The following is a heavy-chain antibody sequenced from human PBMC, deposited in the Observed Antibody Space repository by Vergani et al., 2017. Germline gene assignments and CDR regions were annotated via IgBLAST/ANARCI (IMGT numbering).Heavy chain of an antibody. Sequence: QVQLVQSGAEVKKPGSSVKFSCKASEATFSSYAISWVRQAPGQGLEGMGGIIPIFGTANNAQKFQGRVTITADESTSTAYMELSSLRSEDTAVYYCARGERPRYSGRVTPHNWFDPWGQGTLVTVSS. CDR1: EATFSSYA. V-gene: IGHV1-69*12. J-gene: IGHJ5*02. CDR2: IIPIFGTA. CDR3: ARGERPRYSGRVTPHNWFDP. D-gene: IGHD5-12*01.